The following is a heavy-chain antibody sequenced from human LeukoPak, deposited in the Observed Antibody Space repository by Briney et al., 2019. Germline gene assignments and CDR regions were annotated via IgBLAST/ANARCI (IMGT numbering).Heavy chain of an antibody. CDR1: GGTFSSYA. CDR2: IIPIPGIA. CDR3: ARERAGEYYFDY. Sequence: SVKVSCKASGGTFSSYAISWVRQAPGQGLEWMGRIIPIPGIANYAQKFQGRVTITADKSTSTAYMELSSLRSEDTAVYYCARERAGEYYFDYWGQGTLVTVSS. V-gene: IGHV1-69*04. J-gene: IGHJ4*02. D-gene: IGHD3-10*01.